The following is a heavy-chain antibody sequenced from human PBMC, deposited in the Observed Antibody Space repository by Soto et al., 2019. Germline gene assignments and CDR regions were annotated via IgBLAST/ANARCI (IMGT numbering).Heavy chain of an antibody. CDR3: AKGSSWDNYFYYGLDV. Sequence: EVHLLESGGGLVQPGGSLRLSFAAFEFTFPSYALSWVRQAAGKGLEWVSTLSGSGDSTYYADSVKGRFIISRDNLKNTLHLQMNSLRADDTAVYYCAKGSSWDNYFYYGLDVWGQGTTVTVSS. CDR2: LSGSGDST. D-gene: IGHD6-13*01. J-gene: IGHJ6*02. V-gene: IGHV3-23*01. CDR1: EFTFPSYA.